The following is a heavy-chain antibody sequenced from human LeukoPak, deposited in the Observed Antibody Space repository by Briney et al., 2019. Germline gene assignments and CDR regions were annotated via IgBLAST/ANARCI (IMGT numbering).Heavy chain of an antibody. CDR1: GFTFSSYS. J-gene: IGHJ4*02. CDR3: ARSLYSGYGRDRVSAIDY. CDR2: ISSSSSYI. Sequence: PGGSLRLSCAASGFTFSSYSMNWVRQAPGKGLEWVSSISSSSSYIYYADSVKGRFTISRDNAKNSLYLQMNSLRAEDTAVYYCARSLYSGYGRDRVSAIDYWGQGTLVTVSS. D-gene: IGHD5-12*01. V-gene: IGHV3-21*01.